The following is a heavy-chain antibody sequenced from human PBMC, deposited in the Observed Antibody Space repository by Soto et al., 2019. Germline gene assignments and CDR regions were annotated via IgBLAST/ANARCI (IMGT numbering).Heavy chain of an antibody. J-gene: IGHJ4*01. CDR3: ARDPGLGSSYPPLDY. Sequence: ASVKVSCKTSGYTFTSYGLSWVRQAPGQGLEWMGWISPYNGKTEPSPKFQDRVTKTTDISVSTAYMELSSLTSEDSAIYYCARDPGLGSSYPPLDYWGQGSLVTVSS. D-gene: IGHD3-10*01. V-gene: IGHV1-18*04. CDR2: ISPYNGKT. CDR1: GYTFTSYG.